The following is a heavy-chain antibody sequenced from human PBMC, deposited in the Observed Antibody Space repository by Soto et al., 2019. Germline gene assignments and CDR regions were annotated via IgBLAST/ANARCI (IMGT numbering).Heavy chain of an antibody. J-gene: IGHJ4*02. CDR1: GFTFSSYA. D-gene: IGHD2-21*02. V-gene: IGHV3-30-3*01. Sequence: TGGSLRLSCAASGFTFSSYAMHWVRQAPGKGLEWVAVISYDGSNKYYADSVKGRFTISRDNSKNTLYLQMNSLRAEDTAVYYCARGNGGDPPGYWGQGTLVTVSS. CDR3: ARGNGGDPPGY. CDR2: ISYDGSNK.